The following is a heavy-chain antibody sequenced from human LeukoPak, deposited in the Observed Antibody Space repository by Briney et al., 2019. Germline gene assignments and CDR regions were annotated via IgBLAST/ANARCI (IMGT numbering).Heavy chain of an antibody. D-gene: IGHD6-25*01. CDR2: IKQDGSEK. CDR3: VRGPHIAATSY. Sequence: GGSLRLSCVASGFSFNNYRMTWVRQAPGKGLEWVANIKQDGSEKQYVDSVKGRFAISRDNAKRSLYLQINTLRAEDTAVYYCVRGPHIAATSYWGQGTLVTVSS. V-gene: IGHV3-7*03. CDR1: GFSFNNYR. J-gene: IGHJ4*02.